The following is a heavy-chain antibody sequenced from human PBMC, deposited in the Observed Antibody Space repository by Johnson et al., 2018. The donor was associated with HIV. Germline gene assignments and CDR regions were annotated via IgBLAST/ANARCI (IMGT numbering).Heavy chain of an antibody. D-gene: IGHD1-26*01. CDR3: ARWSTEGSDAFDI. J-gene: IGHJ3*02. CDR2: ISSSGVTK. V-gene: IGHV3-11*01. CDR1: GFSFSDYY. Sequence: QVQLVESGGGLVQPGGSLRLSCAASGFSFSDYYMSWIRQAPGKGLQWVSFISSSGVTKYYADSVKGRFTISRDNAKKSLYLQMNSLRAEDTALYYCARWSTEGSDAFDIWGQGTMVTVSS.